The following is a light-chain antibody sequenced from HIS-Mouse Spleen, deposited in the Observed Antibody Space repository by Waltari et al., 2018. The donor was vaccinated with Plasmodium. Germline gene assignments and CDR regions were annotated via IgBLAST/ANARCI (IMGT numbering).Light chain of an antibody. CDR3: YSTDSSGNHRV. Sequence: SYELTQPPSVSVSPGQTARITCSGDALPKKYAYWYQQKSGQAPVLVIYEERNRPTGIPVRFSGSSSGTMATLTIRGAQVEDEADYYCYSTDSSGNHRVFGGGTKLTVL. J-gene: IGLJ3*02. V-gene: IGLV3-10*01. CDR2: EER. CDR1: ALPKKY.